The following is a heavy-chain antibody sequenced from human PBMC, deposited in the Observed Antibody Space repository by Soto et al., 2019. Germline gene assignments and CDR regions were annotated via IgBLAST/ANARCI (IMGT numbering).Heavy chain of an antibody. V-gene: IGHV4-34*01. CDR3: ARGTPVYYYYYYMDV. Sequence: SETLSLTCAVYGGSFSGYYWSWIRQPPGKGLEWIGEINHSGSTNYNPSLKSRVTISVDTSKNQFSLKLSSVTAADTAVYYCARGTPVYYYYYYMDVWGKGTTVTVS. CDR1: GGSFSGYY. CDR2: INHSGST. J-gene: IGHJ6*03.